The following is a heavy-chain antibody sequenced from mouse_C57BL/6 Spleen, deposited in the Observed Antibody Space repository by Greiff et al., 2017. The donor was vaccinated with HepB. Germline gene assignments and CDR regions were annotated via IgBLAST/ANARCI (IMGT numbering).Heavy chain of an antibody. CDR2: INPNNGGT. Sequence: EVQLQQSGPELVKPGASVKIPCKASGYTFTDYNMDWVKQSHGKSLEWIGDINPNNGGTIYNQKFKGKATLTVDKSSSPAYMELRSLTSEDTAVYYCARGGGFYYGYDVGFAYWGQGTLVTVSA. J-gene: IGHJ3*01. CDR1: GYTFTDYN. V-gene: IGHV1-18*01. D-gene: IGHD2-2*01. CDR3: ARGGGFYYGYDVGFAY.